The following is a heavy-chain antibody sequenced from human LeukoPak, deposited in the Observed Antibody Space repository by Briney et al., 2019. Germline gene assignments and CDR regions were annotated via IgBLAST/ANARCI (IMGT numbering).Heavy chain of an antibody. Sequence: GGSLRLSCAASGFTFTDFAFHWVRQAPGKGLEWVSVIWCDGSKKYYAESVKGRFTISRDTFKNTLYLQMNSLKVEDTAVYYCARDDSSFAPFDYWGQGTLVTVSS. D-gene: IGHD4-11*01. CDR3: ARDDSSFAPFDY. CDR1: GFTFTDFA. J-gene: IGHJ4*02. V-gene: IGHV3-33*01. CDR2: IWCDGSKK.